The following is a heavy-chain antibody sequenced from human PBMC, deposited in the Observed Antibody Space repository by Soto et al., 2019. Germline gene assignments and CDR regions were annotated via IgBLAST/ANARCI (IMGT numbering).Heavy chain of an antibody. D-gene: IGHD3-3*01. V-gene: IGHV4-31*03. Sequence: SETLSLTCTVSGGSISSGGYYWSWIRQHPGKGLEWIGYIYYSGSTYYNPSLKSRVTISVDTSKNQFSLKLSSVTAADTAVYYCARSDNLPFDDSSGPFDYWGQGTLVTVSS. CDR1: GGSISSGGYY. CDR3: ARSDNLPFDDSSGPFDY. J-gene: IGHJ4*02. CDR2: IYYSGST.